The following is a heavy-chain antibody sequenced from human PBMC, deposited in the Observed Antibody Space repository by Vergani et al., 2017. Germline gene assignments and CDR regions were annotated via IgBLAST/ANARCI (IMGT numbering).Heavy chain of an antibody. CDR1: GVTFSSYT. D-gene: IGHD3-3*01. V-gene: IGHV1-69*02. CDR3: ARVESMFGVVPMDV. Sequence: QVQLVQSGAEVKKPGSSVKVSCKASGVTFSSYTISWVRQAPGQGLEWMGRIIPILGIANYAQKFQGRVTITADKSTSTAYMELSSLRSEDTAVYYCARVESMFGVVPMDVWGQGTTVTVSS. J-gene: IGHJ6*02. CDR2: IIPILGIA.